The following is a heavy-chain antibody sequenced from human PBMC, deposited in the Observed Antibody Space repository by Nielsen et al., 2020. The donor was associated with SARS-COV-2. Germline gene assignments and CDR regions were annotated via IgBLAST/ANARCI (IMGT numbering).Heavy chain of an antibody. J-gene: IGHJ4*02. CDR2: IQNSGST. V-gene: IGHV4-59*12. D-gene: IGHD3-3*01. CDR3: ARAPSITIFGVVNNFDY. Sequence: SETLSLTCSVSGGSITDYYWTWIRQPPGKGLEWIGYIQNSGSTYYNPSLKSRVTISIDTSKNQFSLKLSSVTAADTAVYYCARAPSITIFGVVNNFDYWGQGTLVTVSS. CDR1: GGSITDYY.